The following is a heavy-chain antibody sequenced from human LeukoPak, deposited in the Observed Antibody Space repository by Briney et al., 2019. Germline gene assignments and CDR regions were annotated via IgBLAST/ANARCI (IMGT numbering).Heavy chain of an antibody. D-gene: IGHD2-2*03. CDR3: ARPPSRGYSSSFEY. Sequence: GTSLKISCKGSGYRFPTYWSAWVRQMPGKGLEWMGIIYPDESNIRYSPSFQGQVTISADKSISTAYLQWSSLKASDTAMYYCARPPSRGYSSSFEYWGQGTLVTVSS. V-gene: IGHV5-51*01. J-gene: IGHJ4*02. CDR2: IYPDESNI. CDR1: GYRFPTYW.